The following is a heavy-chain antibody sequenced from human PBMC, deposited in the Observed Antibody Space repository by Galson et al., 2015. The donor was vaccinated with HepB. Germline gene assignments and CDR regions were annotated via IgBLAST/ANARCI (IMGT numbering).Heavy chain of an antibody. CDR2: IRSKANSYAT. Sequence: SLRLSCEASGFTFSGSAMPWVRQASGKGLEWVGRIRSKANSYATAYDASVKGRFTISRDDSKNTAYLQMNSLKSEDTAVYYCTRPDDNSSTTGWGQGTMVTVSS. V-gene: IGHV3-73*01. CDR1: GFTFSGSA. CDR3: TRPDDNSSTTG. D-gene: IGHD2-2*01. J-gene: IGHJ3*01.